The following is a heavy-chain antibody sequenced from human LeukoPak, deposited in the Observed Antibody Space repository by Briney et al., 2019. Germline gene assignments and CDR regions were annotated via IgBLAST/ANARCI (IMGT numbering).Heavy chain of an antibody. D-gene: IGHD2-21*01. Sequence: GESLKISCKGSGYSVISYYIGWVRQMPGKGLEWMGIIYPDDSESRYSPSFQGQVTISADKSISTAYLQWSSLKASDTAMYYCARLSDGYFDYWGQGTLVTASS. J-gene: IGHJ4*02. CDR3: ARLSDGYFDY. CDR2: IYPDDSES. CDR1: GYSVISYY. V-gene: IGHV5-51*01.